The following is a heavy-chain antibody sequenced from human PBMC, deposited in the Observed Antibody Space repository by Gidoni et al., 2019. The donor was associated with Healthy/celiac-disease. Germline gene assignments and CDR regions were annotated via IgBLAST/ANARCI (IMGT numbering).Heavy chain of an antibody. V-gene: IGHV3-23*01. CDR3: AKGSPDYYDSSGYYLVY. Sequence: EVQLLESGGGLVPPGGSLRLSCAASGFPFSSYAMSWVRQVTGKGLEWVAAMRGSGGSTYYVDSVKGRFTISRDNSKNTLYLQMNSLRDEDTAVYYCAKGSPDYYDSSGYYLVYWGQGTLVTVSS. CDR1: GFPFSSYA. D-gene: IGHD3-22*01. CDR2: MRGSGGST. J-gene: IGHJ4*02.